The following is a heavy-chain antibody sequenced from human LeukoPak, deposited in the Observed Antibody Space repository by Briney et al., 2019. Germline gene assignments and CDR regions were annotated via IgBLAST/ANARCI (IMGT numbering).Heavy chain of an antibody. CDR1: GGSISSYY. CDR3: ARGKMATILGY. V-gene: IGHV4-59*01. CDR2: FYYSGST. Sequence: PSETLSLTCAVSGGSISSYYWSWIRQPPGKGLEWIGNFYYSGSTNYNPSLKSRVTISVDTSKNQFSLKLSSVTAADTAVYYCARGKMATILGYWGQGTLVTVSS. D-gene: IGHD5-24*01. J-gene: IGHJ4*02.